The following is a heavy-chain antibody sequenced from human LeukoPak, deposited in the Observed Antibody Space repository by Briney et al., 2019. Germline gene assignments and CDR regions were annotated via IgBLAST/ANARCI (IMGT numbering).Heavy chain of an antibody. J-gene: IGHJ4*02. V-gene: IGHV3-23*01. CDR1: GFTFRNHG. CDR2: ISPSGGGT. CDR3: AQDIAWGAFEH. Sequence: GGSLRLSCAASGFTFRNHGMNWVRQAPGKGLEWVSGISPSGGGTYYADSVKGRFTISRDDSRNTLSLQMNSLRVEDTALYYCAQDIAWGAFEHWGQGTLVTVSS. D-gene: IGHD7-27*01.